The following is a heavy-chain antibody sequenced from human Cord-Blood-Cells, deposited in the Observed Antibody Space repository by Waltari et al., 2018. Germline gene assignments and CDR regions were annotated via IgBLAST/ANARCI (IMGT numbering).Heavy chain of an antibody. V-gene: IGHV3-15*01. Sequence: EVQLVESGGGLVKPGGSLRLSCAASGFTFSNAWMSWVRPSQGKGLEWVGRIKSKTDGGTRDYAAPVKGRFTISRDDSKNTLYLQMNSLKTEDTAVYYCTTDLYYYDSSGYYIDYWGQGTLVTVSS. J-gene: IGHJ4*02. CDR3: TTDLYYYDSSGYYIDY. CDR1: GFTFSNAW. CDR2: IKSKTDGGTR. D-gene: IGHD3-22*01.